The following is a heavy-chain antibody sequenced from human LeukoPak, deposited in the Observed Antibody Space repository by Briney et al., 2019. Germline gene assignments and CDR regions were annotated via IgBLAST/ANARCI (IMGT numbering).Heavy chain of an antibody. CDR2: IFYSGTT. D-gene: IGHD2-15*01. V-gene: IGHV4-39*07. CDR1: GGSISSKNDY. Sequence: KPSETLSLTCSVSGGSISSKNDYWGWIRQPPGKGLEWIGNIFYSGTTFYNPSLKSRLTMSVDTSKNQFSLNLSSLTAADTAVYYCARIILSRVGGANWGWFDPWGQGTLVIVSS. CDR3: ARIILSRVGGANWGWFDP. J-gene: IGHJ5*02.